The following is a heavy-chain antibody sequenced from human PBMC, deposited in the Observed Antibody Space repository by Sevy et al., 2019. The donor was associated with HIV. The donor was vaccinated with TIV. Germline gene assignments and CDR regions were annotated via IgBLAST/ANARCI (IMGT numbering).Heavy chain of an antibody. Sequence: GGSLRLSCAASGFTFNNYNMNWVRQAPGKGLEWVSSISSSSSYIYYADSVKGRFTISRDNAKNSLYLQMNSLRAEDTAVFYCAREVDTAMVTLDYWGQGTLVTVSS. CDR1: GFTFNNYN. CDR3: AREVDTAMVTLDY. V-gene: IGHV3-21*01. J-gene: IGHJ4*02. CDR2: ISSSSSYI. D-gene: IGHD5-18*01.